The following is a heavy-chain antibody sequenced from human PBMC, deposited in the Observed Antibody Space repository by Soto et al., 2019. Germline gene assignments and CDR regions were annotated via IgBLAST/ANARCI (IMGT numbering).Heavy chain of an antibody. Sequence: QVQLVQSGAEVKKPGSSVKVSCKASRGTFSSYAISWVRQAPGQGLEWMGGIIPIFGTANYAQKFQGRVTITADESTSTAYMELSSLRSEDTAVYYCARGCWIYDSTSYYGMDVWGQGTTVTVSS. CDR1: RGTFSSYA. CDR2: IIPIFGTA. J-gene: IGHJ6*02. CDR3: ARGCWIYDSTSYYGMDV. V-gene: IGHV1-69*01. D-gene: IGHD3-22*01.